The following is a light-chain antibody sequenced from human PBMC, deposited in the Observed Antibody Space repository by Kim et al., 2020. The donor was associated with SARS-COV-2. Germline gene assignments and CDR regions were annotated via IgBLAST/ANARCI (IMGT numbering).Light chain of an antibody. CDR3: QVWDSSSDHLWV. CDR1: NIRSKS. J-gene: IGLJ1*01. V-gene: IGLV3-21*04. Sequence: PGKTGRITCGGNNIRSKSVHRYQQKPGQAPVLVIYYDSDRPSGIPERFSGSNSGNTATLTISRVEAGDEADYYCQVWDSSSDHLWVFGTGTKVTVL. CDR2: YDS.